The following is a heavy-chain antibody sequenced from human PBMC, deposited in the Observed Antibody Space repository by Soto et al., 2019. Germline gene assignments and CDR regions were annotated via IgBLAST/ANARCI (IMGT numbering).Heavy chain of an antibody. Sequence: GGSLRLSCAASGFPFSDSYMAWIRQAPGKGLEEIATISSTGSTPYYADSVKGRFTISRDNAQNSLYLEMNSLRAEDTAVYYCARGQQLVANWLDPWGQGILVTVSS. V-gene: IGHV3-11*01. CDR3: ARGQQLVANWLDP. CDR1: GFPFSDSY. D-gene: IGHD6-6*01. J-gene: IGHJ5*02. CDR2: ISSTGSTP.